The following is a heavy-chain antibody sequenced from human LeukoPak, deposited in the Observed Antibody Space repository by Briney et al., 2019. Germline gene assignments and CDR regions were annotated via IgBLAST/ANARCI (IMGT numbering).Heavy chain of an antibody. J-gene: IGHJ4*02. CDR1: GGSIISADHY. D-gene: IGHD3-9*01. CDR3: ARGYYDVLTNYPKNFDQ. CDR2: IFYSGST. Sequence: PSETLSLTCTVSGGSIISADHYWSWIRQPPGKGLEWIGYIFYSGSTYYNPSLKSRLTISVDTSKNQFSLKLSSVTAADAAVYYCARGYYDVLTNYPKNFDQWGQGTLVTVSS. V-gene: IGHV4-30-4*01.